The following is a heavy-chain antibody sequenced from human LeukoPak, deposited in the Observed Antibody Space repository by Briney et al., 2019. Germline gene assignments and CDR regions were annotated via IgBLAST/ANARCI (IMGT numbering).Heavy chain of an antibody. CDR2: IKQDGSEK. CDR1: GFTFSSYW. Sequence: PGGSLRLSCAASGFTFSSYWMSWVRQAPGKGLEWVANIKQDGSEKYYVDSVKGRFTISRDNAKNSLYLQMNSLRAEDTAVYYCARVGGGYYDILTGYDYWGQGTLVTVSS. D-gene: IGHD3-9*01. CDR3: ARVGGGYYDILTGYDY. V-gene: IGHV3-7*01. J-gene: IGHJ4*02.